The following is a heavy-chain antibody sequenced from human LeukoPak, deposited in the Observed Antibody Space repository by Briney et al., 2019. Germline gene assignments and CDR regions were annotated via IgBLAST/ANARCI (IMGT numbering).Heavy chain of an antibody. CDR1: GFIFSSYG. Sequence: PGGSLRLSCAASGFIFSSYGMSWVRQAPGKGLEWVSAISGSGGSTYYADSVKGRFTISRDNAKNSLYLQMNSLRAEDTAVYYCARDSAFGAVAGSSDAFDIWGQGTMVTVSS. D-gene: IGHD6-19*01. CDR2: ISGSGGST. J-gene: IGHJ3*02. CDR3: ARDSAFGAVAGSSDAFDI. V-gene: IGHV3-23*01.